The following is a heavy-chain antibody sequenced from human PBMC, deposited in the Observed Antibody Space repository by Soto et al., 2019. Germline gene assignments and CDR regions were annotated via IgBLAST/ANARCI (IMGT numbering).Heavy chain of an antibody. CDR2: ISGNGSST. CDR1: GFTFSSYG. D-gene: IGHD3-10*01. CDR3: AKKPRTKGEFDY. J-gene: IGHJ4*02. V-gene: IGHV3-23*01. Sequence: GGSLRLSCAASGFTFSSYGMHWVRQAPGKRLEWVSAISGNGSSTYYADSVKGRFTISRDNSKNTLYLQMNSLRAEDTAVYYCAKKPRTKGEFDYWGQGTLVTVSS.